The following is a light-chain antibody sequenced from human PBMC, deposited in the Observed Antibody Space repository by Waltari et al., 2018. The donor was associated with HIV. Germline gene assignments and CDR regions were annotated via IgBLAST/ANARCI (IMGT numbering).Light chain of an antibody. J-gene: IGLJ2*01. CDR1: SRSFGGYNT. V-gene: IGLV2-11*01. CDR2: DVT. CDR3: CAYTTGYTL. Sequence: QSALTQTRPVSGSPGQSVTISCTGASRSFGGYNTVPWYQQPQGKAPKLMIYDVTTRRSGVPDRFSGSKSENTASLTSSELQADDESYYYVCAYTTGYTLFGGGTKLTVL.